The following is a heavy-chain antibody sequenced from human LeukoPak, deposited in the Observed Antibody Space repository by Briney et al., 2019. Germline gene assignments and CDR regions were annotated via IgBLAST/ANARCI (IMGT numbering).Heavy chain of an antibody. V-gene: IGHV4-4*07. D-gene: IGHD6-13*01. J-gene: IGHJ5*02. CDR3: ARDSSTWYGGGWFDP. CDR2: IYPSGST. CDR1: GRSFSGYY. Sequence: PSETLSLTCAVYGRSFSGYYWNWIRQPAGKGLEWIGRIYPSGSTNYNPSLKSRVTISVDTSKSQFSLQLRSVTAADTAVYYCARDSSTWYGGGWFDPWGQGTLVTVSS.